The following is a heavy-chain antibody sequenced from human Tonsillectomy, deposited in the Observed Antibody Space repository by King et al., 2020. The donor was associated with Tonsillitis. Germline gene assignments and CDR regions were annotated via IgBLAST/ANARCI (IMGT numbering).Heavy chain of an antibody. D-gene: IGHD3-10*01. CDR2: VKPNSGGT. V-gene: IGHV1-2*02. CDR1: GYTFTGYY. CDR3: ARDVGTDY. Sequence: QLVQSGAEVKKPGASVKVSGKASGYTFTGYYMHWVRQAPGKGLEWMGWVKPNSGGTNDAQKFQGRVTMTRDTAISTAYMELGRLRSDDTAVYYCARDVGTDYWGQGTLVTVSS. J-gene: IGHJ4*02.